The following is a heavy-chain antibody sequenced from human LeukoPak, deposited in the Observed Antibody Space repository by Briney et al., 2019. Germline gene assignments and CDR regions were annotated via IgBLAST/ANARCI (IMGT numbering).Heavy chain of an antibody. V-gene: IGHV3-23*01. D-gene: IGHD1-26*01. Sequence: GGSLRLSCATSGFLVSSDYMSWVRQAPGRGLEWVSAIDGSGKNTYYAGSVTGRFTISRDNSRNTVNLQMDSLRAEDTALYYCAKDRFPHTTQRPLSFDNWGQGTVVTVSS. J-gene: IGHJ4*02. CDR3: AKDRFPHTTQRPLSFDN. CDR1: GFLVSSDY. CDR2: IDGSGKNT.